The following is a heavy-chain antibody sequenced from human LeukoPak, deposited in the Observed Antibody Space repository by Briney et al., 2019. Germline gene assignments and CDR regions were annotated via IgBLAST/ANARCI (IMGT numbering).Heavy chain of an antibody. Sequence: SETLSLTCAVYGGSFSGYYWSWIRQPPGKGLEWIGEINHSGSTNYNPSLKSRVTISVDTSKNQFSLKLSSVTAADTAVYYCMRLRGLPGFAVSWSQGTLVTVSS. J-gene: IGHJ5*02. V-gene: IGHV4-34*01. CDR1: GGSFSGYY. CDR3: MRLRGLPGFAVS. CDR2: INHSGST. D-gene: IGHD3-16*01.